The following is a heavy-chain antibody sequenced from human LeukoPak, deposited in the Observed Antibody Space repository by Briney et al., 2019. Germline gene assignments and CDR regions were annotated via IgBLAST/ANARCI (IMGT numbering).Heavy chain of an antibody. J-gene: IGHJ4*02. CDR2: ISGNGDTT. D-gene: IGHD3-10*01. CDR3: ATYYYGSGSPPNFDY. Sequence: GGSLRLSCAASGFTFSSYDMTWVRQAPGKGLEWVSAISGNGDTTYYVDSVKGRFTISRDNSKNTLYLQMNSLRAEDTAVYYCATYYYGSGSPPNFDYWGQGTLVSVSS. CDR1: GFTFSSYD. V-gene: IGHV3-23*01.